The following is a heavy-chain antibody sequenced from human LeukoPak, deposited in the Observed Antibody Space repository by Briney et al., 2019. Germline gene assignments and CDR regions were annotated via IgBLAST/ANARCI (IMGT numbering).Heavy chain of an antibody. Sequence: SETLSLTCTVSGGSISSSSYYWSWIRQPPGKGLEWIGEINHSGSTNYNPSLKSRVTISVDTSKNQFSLKLSSVTAADTAVYYCARAPAYDYVWGSYRYTCWFDPWGQGTLVTVSS. D-gene: IGHD3-16*02. CDR3: ARAPAYDYVWGSYRYTCWFDP. J-gene: IGHJ5*02. V-gene: IGHV4-39*07. CDR2: INHSGST. CDR1: GGSISSSSYY.